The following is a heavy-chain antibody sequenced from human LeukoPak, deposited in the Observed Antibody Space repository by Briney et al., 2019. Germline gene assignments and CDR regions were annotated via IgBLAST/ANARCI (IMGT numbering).Heavy chain of an antibody. V-gene: IGHV1-8*01. CDR3: GRESPTTGEPLDQ. CDR1: GYTFTSYD. D-gene: IGHD1-14*01. J-gene: IGHJ4*02. CDR2: MNPNNGNT. Sequence: ASVKVSCKASGYTFTSYDINWVRQAAGHGLEWMGWMNPNNGNTGYAEKFQGRVTMTRNTSINTAYMELSSLRSEDTAVYYCGRESPTTGEPLDQWGQGTLVTVSS.